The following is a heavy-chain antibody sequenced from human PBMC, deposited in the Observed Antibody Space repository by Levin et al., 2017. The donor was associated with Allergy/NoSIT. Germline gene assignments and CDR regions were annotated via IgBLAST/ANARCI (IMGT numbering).Heavy chain of an antibody. CDR1: GFTFSSYA. Sequence: GESLKISCAASGFTFSSYAMHWVRQAPGKGLEWVAVISYDGSNKYYADSVKGRFTISRDNSKNTLYLQMNSLRAEDTAVYYCARDLRRACDYWGQGTLVTVSS. V-gene: IGHV3-30*04. CDR2: ISYDGSNK. CDR3: ARDLRRACDY. J-gene: IGHJ4*02.